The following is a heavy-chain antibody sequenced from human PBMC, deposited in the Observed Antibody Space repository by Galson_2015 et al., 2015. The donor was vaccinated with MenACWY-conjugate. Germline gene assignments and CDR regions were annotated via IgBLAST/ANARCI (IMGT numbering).Heavy chain of an antibody. J-gene: IGHJ5*02. CDR2: IKQGGSEK. CDR1: GFTFGSYW. Sequence: SLRLSCAASGFTFGSYWMTWVRQAPGKGLEWVANIKQGGSEKYYGDSVKGRFTISRDDAKNSLYLQMNSLRAADTAVYYCARGVRAGASWYRGWFDPWGQGTLVTVSS. CDR3: ARGVRAGASWYRGWFDP. D-gene: IGHD6-13*01. V-gene: IGHV3-7*03.